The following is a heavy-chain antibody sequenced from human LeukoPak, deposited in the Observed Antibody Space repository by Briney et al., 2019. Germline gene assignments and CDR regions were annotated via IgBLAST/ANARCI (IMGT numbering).Heavy chain of an antibody. Sequence: ASVKVSCKASGYTFTEYYMHRVRQAPGQGLEWMGWINPNSGGTNYAQKFQGRVTMTRDTSISTAYMELSRLRSDDTAMYYCARDREDGDYFDYWGQGTLVTVSS. V-gene: IGHV1-2*02. D-gene: IGHD4-17*01. J-gene: IGHJ4*02. CDR3: ARDREDGDYFDY. CDR2: INPNSGGT. CDR1: GYTFTEYY.